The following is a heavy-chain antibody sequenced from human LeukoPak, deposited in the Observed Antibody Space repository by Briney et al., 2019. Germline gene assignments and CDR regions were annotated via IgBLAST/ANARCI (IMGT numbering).Heavy chain of an antibody. J-gene: IGHJ4*02. Sequence: GGSLRLSCAASGFTVSSNYMSWVRQAPGKGLEWVSVIYSVGSTYYADPVKGRFTISRDNSKNTVYLQMNSLRAEDTAVYYCARRGDGGRSFDYWGQGTLVTVSS. CDR1: GFTVSSNY. CDR2: IYSVGST. V-gene: IGHV3-53*01. D-gene: IGHD4-23*01. CDR3: ARRGDGGRSFDY.